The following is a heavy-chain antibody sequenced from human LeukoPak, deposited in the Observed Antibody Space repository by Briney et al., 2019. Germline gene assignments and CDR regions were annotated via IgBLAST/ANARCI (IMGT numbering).Heavy chain of an antibody. Sequence: GGSLRLSCAASGFTFDDYAMHWVRRAPGKGLEWVSGISWNSGSIGYADSVKGRFTISRDNAKNSLYLQMNSLRAEDTALYYCAKDYSSGWPRGSAFDIWGQGAMVTVSS. CDR1: GFTFDDYA. J-gene: IGHJ3*02. CDR3: AKDYSSGWPRGSAFDI. CDR2: ISWNSGSI. V-gene: IGHV3-9*01. D-gene: IGHD6-19*01.